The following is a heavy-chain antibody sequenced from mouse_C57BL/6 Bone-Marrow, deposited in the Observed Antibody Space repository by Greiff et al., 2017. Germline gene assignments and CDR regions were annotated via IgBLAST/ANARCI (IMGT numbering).Heavy chain of an antibody. CDR3: TDYYGSLDY. V-gene: IGHV6-3*01. J-gene: IGHJ2*01. D-gene: IGHD1-1*01. CDR1: GFTFSNYW. CDR2: IRLKSDNYAT. Sequence: EVKLVESGGGLVQPGGSMKLSCVASGFTFSNYWMNWVRQSPEKGLEWVAQIRLKSDNYATHYAESVKGRFTISRDDSKSSVYLQMNNLRAEDTGIYYCTDYYGSLDYWGQGTTLTVSS.